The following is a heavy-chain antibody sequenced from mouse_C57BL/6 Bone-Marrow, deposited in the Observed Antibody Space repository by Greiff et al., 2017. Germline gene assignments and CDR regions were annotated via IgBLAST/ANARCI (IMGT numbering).Heavy chain of an antibody. J-gene: IGHJ3*01. CDR3: ARWWAAQATLAY. CDR2: IYPRSGNT. Sequence: VQLQPSGAELARPGASVKLSCKASGYTFTSYGLSWVKQRTGQGLEWSGEIYPRSGNTYYNEKFKGKATLTADKSSSTAYIELRSLTSEDSAVYFCARWWAAQATLAYWGQGTLVTVSA. D-gene: IGHD3-2*02. CDR1: GYTFTSYG. V-gene: IGHV1-81*01.